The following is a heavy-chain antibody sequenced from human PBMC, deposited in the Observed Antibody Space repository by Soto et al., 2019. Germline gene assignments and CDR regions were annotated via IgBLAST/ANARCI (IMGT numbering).Heavy chain of an antibody. Sequence: LRLSCADSGCTFSIYAMSWVLRSPGKGLEWVSAISGSGGSTYYADPVKGRFTISRDNSKNTLYLQMNSLRAEDTAVYYCAKPRTTDYWGQGTLVTVSS. J-gene: IGHJ4*02. CDR2: ISGSGGST. CDR1: GCTFSIYA. D-gene: IGHD1-1*01. V-gene: IGHV3-23*01. CDR3: AKPRTTDY.